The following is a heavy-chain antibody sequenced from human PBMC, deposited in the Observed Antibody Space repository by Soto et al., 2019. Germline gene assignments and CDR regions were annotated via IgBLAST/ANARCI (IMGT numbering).Heavy chain of an antibody. Sequence: EVQLVESGGGLVKPGGSLRLSCAASGFTYTMYSMNWVRQAPGKGLEWVSSISSTTNYIYYGDSMKGRFTISRDNAKNSLYLEMTSLRAEDTAVYYCARESEDLTSNFYSWGQGTLFTVSS. V-gene: IGHV3-21*06. J-gene: IGHJ4*02. CDR3: ARESEDLTSNFYS. CDR1: GFTYTMYS. CDR2: ISSTTNYI.